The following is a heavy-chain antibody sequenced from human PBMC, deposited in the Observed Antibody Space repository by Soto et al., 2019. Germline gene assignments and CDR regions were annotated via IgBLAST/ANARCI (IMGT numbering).Heavy chain of an antibody. CDR1: GFTFSSYA. CDR2: ISYDGSNK. V-gene: IGHV3-30-3*01. D-gene: IGHD3-3*01. CDR3: ARDHAIFGVVPRLYPVDY. Sequence: QVQLVESGGGVVQPGRSLRLSCAASGFTFSSYAMHWVRQAPGKGLEWVAVISYDGSNKYYADSVKGRFTISRDNSKNTLYLQMNSRRAGDTAVYYCARDHAIFGVVPRLYPVDYWGQGTLVTVSS. J-gene: IGHJ4*02.